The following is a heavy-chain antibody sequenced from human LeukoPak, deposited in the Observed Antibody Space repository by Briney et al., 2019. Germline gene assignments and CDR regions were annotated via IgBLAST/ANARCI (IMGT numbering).Heavy chain of an antibody. J-gene: IGHJ5*02. V-gene: IGHV1-3*01. CDR2: INAGNGNT. Sequence: ASVKVSCKASGYTFTSYAMHWVRQAPGQRLEWMGWINAGNGNTKYSQKFQGRVTITRDTSASTAYMELRSLRSDDTAVYYCARAPWGTQSWFDPWGQGTLVTVSS. CDR3: ARAPWGTQSWFDP. D-gene: IGHD1-1*01. CDR1: GYTFTSYA.